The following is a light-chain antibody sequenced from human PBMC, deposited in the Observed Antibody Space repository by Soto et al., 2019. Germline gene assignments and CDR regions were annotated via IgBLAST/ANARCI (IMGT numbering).Light chain of an antibody. V-gene: IGKV3-20*01. CDR2: GAS. J-gene: IGKJ5*01. Sequence: EIVLTQSPGTLSLSPGERATLSCRASRSVSSSYLAWYQQKPGQAPRLLIYGASSSATGIPDRFSGSGSGTDFTLTISRLETEYFAVYYCQQYGSSPPITFGQGTRLEIK. CDR3: QQYGSSPPIT. CDR1: RSVSSSY.